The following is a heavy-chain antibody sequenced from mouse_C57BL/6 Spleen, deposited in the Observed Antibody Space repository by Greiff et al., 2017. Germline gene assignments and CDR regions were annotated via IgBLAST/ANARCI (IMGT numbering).Heavy chain of an antibody. Sequence: VQLQQPGAELVKPGASVKMSCKASGYTFTSYWITWVKQRPGQGLEWIGDIYPGSGSTNYNEKFKSKATLTVDTPSSTAYMQLSSLTSEDSAVYYCARSRDYYYAMDYCGQGTSVTVSS. CDR3: ARSRDYYYAMDY. V-gene: IGHV1-55*01. CDR2: IYPGSGST. J-gene: IGHJ4*01. CDR1: GYTFTSYW.